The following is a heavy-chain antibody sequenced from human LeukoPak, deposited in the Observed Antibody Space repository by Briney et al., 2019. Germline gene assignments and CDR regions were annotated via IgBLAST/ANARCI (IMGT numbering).Heavy chain of an antibody. CDR3: ARPRDGYNLYFDY. J-gene: IGHJ4*02. CDR1: GYIFASYW. V-gene: IGHV5-51*01. D-gene: IGHD5-24*01. CDR2: IYPGDSDT. Sequence: GESLKISCKGSGYIFASYWIAWVRQMPGKGLECMGIIYPGDSDTRYSPSFQGQVTISADKSISTAYLQWSGLKASDTAMYYCARPRDGYNLYFDYWGQGTLVTVSS.